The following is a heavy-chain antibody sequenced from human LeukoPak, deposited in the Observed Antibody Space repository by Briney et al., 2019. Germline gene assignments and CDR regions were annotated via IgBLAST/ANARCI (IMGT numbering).Heavy chain of an antibody. D-gene: IGHD6-19*01. CDR1: GFTFSSYA. J-gene: IGHJ2*01. CDR2: INWNGGST. V-gene: IGHV3-20*01. Sequence: GGSLRLSCAASGFTFSSYAMSWVRQAPGKGLEWVSGINWNGGSTGYADSVRGRFTISRDNAKNSLYLQMNSLRAEDTALYHCATAGYSSGWGYFDLWGRGTLVTVSS. CDR3: ATAGYSSGWGYFDL.